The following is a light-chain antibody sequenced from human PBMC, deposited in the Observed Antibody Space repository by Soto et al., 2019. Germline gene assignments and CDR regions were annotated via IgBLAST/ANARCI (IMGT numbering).Light chain of an antibody. V-gene: IGLV2-23*01. J-gene: IGLJ2*01. Sequence: QSVLTQPASVSGSPGQSITISCTGTSSDVGSYNLVSWYQQHPGKAPKFMIYEDNKRPSGVSNRFSSSKSGNTASLTISGLQAEDEADYYCCSYVGSNTLVFGGGTKLTVL. CDR1: SSDVGSYNL. CDR2: EDN. CDR3: CSYVGSNTLV.